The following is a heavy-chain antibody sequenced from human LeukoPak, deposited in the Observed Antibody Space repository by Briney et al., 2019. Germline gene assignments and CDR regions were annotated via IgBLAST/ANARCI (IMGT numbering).Heavy chain of an antibody. CDR1: RFTFSIYA. D-gene: IGHD6-19*01. CDR2: ISSNGGST. V-gene: IGHV3-64*01. J-gene: IGHJ4*02. Sequence: GGSLRLSCAASRFTFSIYAMHWVRQAPGKGLEYVSAISSNGGSTYYANSVKGRFTISRDNSKNTLYLQMGSLRAEDMAVYYCARGVLARGSSGWYFDYWGQGTLVTVSS. CDR3: ARGVLARGSSGWYFDY.